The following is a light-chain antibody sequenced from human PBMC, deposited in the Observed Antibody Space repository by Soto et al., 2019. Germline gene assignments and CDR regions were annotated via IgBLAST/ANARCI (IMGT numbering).Light chain of an antibody. CDR3: QQYNNWPP. Sequence: EILMTQSPATLSVSPGERATLSCRASQSVSSNFAWYQQKPGQAPRLLIYGASTRATGIPARFSGSGSGTEFTLTISSLQSEDFAVYYCQQYNNWPPFGQGTKVDI. CDR1: QSVSSN. J-gene: IGKJ1*01. CDR2: GAS. V-gene: IGKV3-15*01.